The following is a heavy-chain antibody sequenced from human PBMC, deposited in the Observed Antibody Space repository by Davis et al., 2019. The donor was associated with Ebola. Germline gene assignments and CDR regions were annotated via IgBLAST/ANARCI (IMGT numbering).Heavy chain of an antibody. D-gene: IGHD4-17*01. V-gene: IGHV3-23*01. Sequence: GGSLRLSCAASGFTFSSYGMHWVRQAPGKGLEWVSAISGSGGSTYYADSVKGRFTISRDNSKNTLYLQMNSLRAEDTAVYYCARELRYGDYVVWGQGTLVTVSS. CDR2: ISGSGGST. CDR3: ARELRYGDYVV. CDR1: GFTFSSYG. J-gene: IGHJ4*02.